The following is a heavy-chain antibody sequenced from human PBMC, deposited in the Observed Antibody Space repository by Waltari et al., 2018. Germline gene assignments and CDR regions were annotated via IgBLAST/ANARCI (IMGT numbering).Heavy chain of an antibody. V-gene: IGHV3-7*01. J-gene: IGHJ4*02. CDR1: GFSFSSYW. Sequence: EVQLVESGGGLVQPGGSLRLSCLTSGFSFSSYWMTWVRQSPGKGLGWVAKTDREGSQKDYVDSVRGRFRSFRDSADKAVYLQMNSLRVEDTAVYYCARVGRYDDYWSPYAPLDYWGQGTRVTVSS. CDR2: TDREGSQK. D-gene: IGHD3-3*01. CDR3: ARVGRYDDYWSPYAPLDY.